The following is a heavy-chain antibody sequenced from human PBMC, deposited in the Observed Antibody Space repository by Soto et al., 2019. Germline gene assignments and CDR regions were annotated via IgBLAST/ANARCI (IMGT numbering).Heavy chain of an antibody. CDR3: AKPAVLRFLEWFIWFDP. Sequence: PGGSLRLSCAASGFTFSSYAMSWVRQAPGKGLEWVSFISNNGGSTYYADSVKGRFTISRDNSKNTLYLQMNSLRAEDTAVYYCAKPAVLRFLEWFIWFDPWGQGTLVTVSS. CDR1: GFTFSSYA. V-gene: IGHV3-23*01. D-gene: IGHD3-3*01. J-gene: IGHJ5*02. CDR2: ISNNGGST.